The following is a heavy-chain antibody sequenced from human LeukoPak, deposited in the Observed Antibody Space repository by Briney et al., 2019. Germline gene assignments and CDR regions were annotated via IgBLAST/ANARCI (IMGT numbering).Heavy chain of an antibody. J-gene: IGHJ4*02. CDR3: VRDSNGRFDY. Sequence: PSETLSLSCTVSGGSISSSNYYWGWIRQPPGKGLEWIGSIYYSGITYYNPSLKSRVTISVDTSKNQFSLKLSSVTAADTAVYYCVRDSNGRFDYWGQGTLVTVSS. CDR2: IYYSGIT. CDR1: GGSISSSNYY. D-gene: IGHD1-26*01. V-gene: IGHV4-39*07.